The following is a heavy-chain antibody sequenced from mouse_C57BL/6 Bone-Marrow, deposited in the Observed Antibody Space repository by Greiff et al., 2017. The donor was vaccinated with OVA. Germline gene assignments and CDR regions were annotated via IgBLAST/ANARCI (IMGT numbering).Heavy chain of an antibody. CDR3: ERGYF. J-gene: IGHJ2*01. CDR1: GYAFSSYW. Sequence: VQLQQSGAELVKPGASVEISCKASGYAFSSYWMNWVKQRPGKGLEWIGQIYPGDGDPNDNGKFTGKATLTADKASSTADMQLSSLTSEDSAVYFCERGYFWGQGTTLTVSS. CDR2: IYPGDGDP. V-gene: IGHV1-80*01.